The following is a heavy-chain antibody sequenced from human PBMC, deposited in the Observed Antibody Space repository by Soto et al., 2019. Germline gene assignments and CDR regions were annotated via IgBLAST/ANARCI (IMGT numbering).Heavy chain of an antibody. CDR1: GGSISSYY. J-gene: IGHJ4*02. CDR2: IYYSGST. V-gene: IGHV4-59*01. D-gene: IGHD3-10*01. Sequence: PSETLSLTCTVSGGSISSYYWSWIRQPPGKGLEWIGYIYYSGSTNYNPSLKRRVTISVDTSKNQFSLKLSSVTAADTAVYYCARAPRGNYGYPSYFDYWGQGTLVTAPQ. CDR3: ARAPRGNYGYPSYFDY.